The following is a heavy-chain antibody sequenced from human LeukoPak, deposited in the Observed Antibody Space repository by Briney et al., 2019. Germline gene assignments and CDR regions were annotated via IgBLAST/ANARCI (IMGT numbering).Heavy chain of an antibody. V-gene: IGHV4-34*01. CDR3: ARVDTIVPGVLDY. D-gene: IGHD3-10*01. CDR1: GGSFSGYY. J-gene: IGHJ4*02. CDR2: INHSGST. Sequence: SETLSLTCAVYGGSFSGYYWSWIRQPPGKGLEWIGEINHSGSTNYNPSLKSRVTISVDTSKNQFSLKLSSVTAADTAVYYCARVDTIVPGVLDYWGQGTLVTVSS.